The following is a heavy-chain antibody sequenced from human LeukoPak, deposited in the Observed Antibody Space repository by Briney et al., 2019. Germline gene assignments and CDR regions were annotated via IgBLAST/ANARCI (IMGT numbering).Heavy chain of an antibody. D-gene: IGHD3-22*01. Sequence: SVKVSRKASGGTFISYAISWVRQAPGQGLEWMGGIIPIFGTANYAQKFQGRVTITADESTSTAYMELSSLRSEDTAVYYCARAGYYDSYIFDYWGQGTLVTVSS. CDR3: ARAGYYDSYIFDY. CDR2: IIPIFGTA. CDR1: GGTFISYA. J-gene: IGHJ4*02. V-gene: IGHV1-69*13.